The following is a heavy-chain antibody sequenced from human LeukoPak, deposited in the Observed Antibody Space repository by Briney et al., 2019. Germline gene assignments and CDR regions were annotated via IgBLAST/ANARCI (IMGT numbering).Heavy chain of an antibody. CDR1: GYTFTSYA. CDR2: INTNTGNP. D-gene: IGHD3-22*01. CDR3: ARSDSYYYDSSGKAHFDY. J-gene: IGHJ4*02. V-gene: IGHV7-4-1*02. Sequence: ASVKVSCKASGYTFTSYAMNWVRQAPGQGLEWMGWINTNTGNPTYAQGFTGRFVFSLDTSVSTAYLQISSLKAEDTAVYYCARSDSYYYDSSGKAHFDYWGQGTLVTVSS.